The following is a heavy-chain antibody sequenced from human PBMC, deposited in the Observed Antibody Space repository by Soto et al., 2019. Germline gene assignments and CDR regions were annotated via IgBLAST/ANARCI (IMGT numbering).Heavy chain of an antibody. CDR2: ISAYNGNT. D-gene: IGHD6-6*01. V-gene: IGHV1-18*01. Sequence: ASVKVSCKASGYTFTSYGISWVRQAPGQGLEWMGWISAYNGNTNYAQKLQGRVTMTTDTSTSTAYMELRSLRSDDTAVYYCARFPRHPGSEYFPYYYYYMDVWGKGTTVTVSS. CDR1: GYTFTSYG. J-gene: IGHJ6*03. CDR3: ARFPRHPGSEYFPYYYYYMDV.